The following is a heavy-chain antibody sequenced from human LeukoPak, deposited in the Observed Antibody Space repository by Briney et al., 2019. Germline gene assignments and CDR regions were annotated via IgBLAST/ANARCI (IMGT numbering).Heavy chain of an antibody. J-gene: IGHJ5*02. D-gene: IGHD3-9*01. CDR1: GGSISISSNN. V-gene: IGHV4-39*01. CDR3: ARHPTGYPNWFDP. Sequence: SETLSLTCTVSGGSISISSNNRAWIRQSPGKGLEWIGAIHFSGSTYYNPSLKGRVTISVDTSKNQFSLRLSPLTAADTAVYYCARHPTGYPNWFDPWGQGTLVTVSS. CDR2: IHFSGST.